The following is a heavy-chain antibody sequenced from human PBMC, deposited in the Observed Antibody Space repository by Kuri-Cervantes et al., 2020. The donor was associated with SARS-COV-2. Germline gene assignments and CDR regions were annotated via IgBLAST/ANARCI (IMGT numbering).Heavy chain of an antibody. J-gene: IGHJ4*02. Sequence: SETLSLTCTVSGGSISSGSYYWSWIRQPAGKGLEWIGHIYTSGSTNYNPSLKSRVTISVDTSKNQFSLKLSSVTAADTAVYYCARGRMRIVVVIPNREAARFDYWGQGTLVTVSS. V-gene: IGHV4-61*09. D-gene: IGHD3-22*01. CDR3: ARGRMRIVVVIPNREAARFDY. CDR1: GGSISSGSYY. CDR2: IYTSGST.